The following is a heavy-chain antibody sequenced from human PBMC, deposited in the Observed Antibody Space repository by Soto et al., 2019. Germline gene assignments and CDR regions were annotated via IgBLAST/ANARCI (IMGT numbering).Heavy chain of an antibody. D-gene: IGHD5-18*01. CDR3: ARADNTAMAIGAFDI. J-gene: IGHJ3*02. CDR1: GGSIYSGGYY. Sequence: QVQLQESGPGLVKPSQTLSLTCTVSGGSIYSGGYYWSWIRQHPGKGLEWIGYIHDSGGTYYNPSLKSRVTRSLDTSKKQCSLKGSSVTAADTAVYYCARADNTAMAIGAFDIWGQGTMVTVSS. CDR2: IHDSGGT. V-gene: IGHV4-31*03.